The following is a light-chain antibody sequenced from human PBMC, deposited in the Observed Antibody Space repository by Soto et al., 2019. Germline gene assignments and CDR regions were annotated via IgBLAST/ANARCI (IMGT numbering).Light chain of an antibody. J-gene: IGKJ4*01. CDR3: QQYNSYPLT. V-gene: IGKV1-5*03. CDR1: QSISIW. CDR2: KAS. Sequence: DIQMTQSPSTLSASVGDRVTITCRASQSISIWLAWYQQKPEKAPKLLIYKASSLESGVPSRFSGSGSGTEFTLTISSLQPDDFATYYCQQYNSYPLTFGGGTKVEIK.